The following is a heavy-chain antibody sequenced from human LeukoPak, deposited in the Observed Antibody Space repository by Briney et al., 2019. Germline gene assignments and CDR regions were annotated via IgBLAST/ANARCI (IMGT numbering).Heavy chain of an antibody. Sequence: SVKVSCKASGRTFSSYAISWVRQAPGQGLEWMGGIIPIFGTANYAQKFQGRVTITTDESTSTAYMELSSLRSEDTAVYYCARDLTTVTTENYYYYMDVWGKGTTVTVSS. CDR3: ARDLTTVTTENYYYYMDV. CDR1: GRTFSSYA. D-gene: IGHD4-11*01. V-gene: IGHV1-69*05. J-gene: IGHJ6*03. CDR2: IIPIFGTA.